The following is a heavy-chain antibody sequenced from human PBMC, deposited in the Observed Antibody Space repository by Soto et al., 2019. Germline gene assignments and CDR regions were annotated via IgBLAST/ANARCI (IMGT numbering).Heavy chain of an antibody. Sequence: GGSLRLSCAASGFTFSSYSMNWVRQAPGKGLEWVSSISSSSSYIYYADSVKGRFTTSRDNAKNSLYLQMNSLRAEDTAVYYCAREGTLAVGALDYWGQGTLVTVSS. D-gene: IGHD3-3*01. CDR3: AREGTLAVGALDY. J-gene: IGHJ4*02. V-gene: IGHV3-21*01. CDR1: GFTFSSYS. CDR2: ISSSSSYI.